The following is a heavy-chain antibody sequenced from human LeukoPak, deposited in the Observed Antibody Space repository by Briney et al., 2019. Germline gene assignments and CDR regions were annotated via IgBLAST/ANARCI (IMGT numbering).Heavy chain of an antibody. D-gene: IGHD3-3*01. Sequence: SETLSLTCAVYGGSFSGYYWSWIRQPPGKGLEWIGEINHSGSTNYNPSLKSRVTISVDTSKNQFSLKLSSVTAADTAVYYCARAISYYDFWSGLLESYYYYYMDVWGKGTTATVSS. CDR2: INHSGST. V-gene: IGHV4-34*01. CDR1: GGSFSGYY. CDR3: ARAISYYDFWSGLLESYYYYYMDV. J-gene: IGHJ6*03.